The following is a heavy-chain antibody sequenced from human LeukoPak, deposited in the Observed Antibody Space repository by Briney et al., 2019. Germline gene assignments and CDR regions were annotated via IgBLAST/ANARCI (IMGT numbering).Heavy chain of an antibody. CDR1: GFTFSNYD. CDR2: IRGTGGGGNT. D-gene: IGHD3-16*01. J-gene: IGHJ4*02. V-gene: IGHV3-23*01. CDR3: TRNGGGLGY. Sequence: GGSLRLPCATSGFTFSNYDMIWVRQAPGKGLEWVSSIRGTGGGGNTYSADSVKGRFTTSRDDSKSTLFLQMHSLTAEDTAVYYCTRNGGGLGYWGQGALVTVSS.